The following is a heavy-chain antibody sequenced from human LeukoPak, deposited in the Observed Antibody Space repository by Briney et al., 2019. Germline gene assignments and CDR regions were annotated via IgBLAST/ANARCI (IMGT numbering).Heavy chain of an antibody. CDR3: ARGCIVGAACAFDI. CDR1: GYAFTSYD. V-gene: IGHV1-69*13. D-gene: IGHD1-26*01. J-gene: IGHJ3*02. CDR2: IIPIFGTA. Sequence: ASVKASCKASGYAFTSYDINWVRQATGQGLEWMGGIIPIFGTANYAQKFQGRVTITADESTSTAYMELSSLRSEDTAVYYCARGCIVGAACAFDIWGQGTMVTVSS.